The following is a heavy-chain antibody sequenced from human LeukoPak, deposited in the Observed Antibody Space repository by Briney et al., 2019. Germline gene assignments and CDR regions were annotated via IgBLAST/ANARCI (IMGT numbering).Heavy chain of an antibody. D-gene: IGHD1-7*01. CDR2: IYYSGST. V-gene: IGHV4-59*01. CDR3: ARGSRELYYFDY. Sequence: PSETLSLTCTVSGGSINSYYWTWIRQPPGKALEWIGYIYYSGSTYYNPSLKSRVTISVDASKTQFSLKLNSVTAADTAVYYCARGSRELYYFDYWGQGTLVTVSS. CDR1: GGSINSYY. J-gene: IGHJ4*02.